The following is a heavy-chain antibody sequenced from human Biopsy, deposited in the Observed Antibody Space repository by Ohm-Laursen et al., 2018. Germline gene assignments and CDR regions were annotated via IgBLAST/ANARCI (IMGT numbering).Heavy chain of an antibody. V-gene: IGHV1-58*01. CDR2: IVVGSGHT. Sequence: SSVKVSCKPSGFTFSSSAVQWVRQARGQRLGWVGWIVVGSGHTNYAQKFQERVTITRDMSTSTAYMELTSLRSEDTAVYYCAATSTLYYYYYAMDVWDQGTTITVSS. CDR1: GFTFSSSA. CDR3: AATSTLYYYYYAMDV. J-gene: IGHJ6*02.